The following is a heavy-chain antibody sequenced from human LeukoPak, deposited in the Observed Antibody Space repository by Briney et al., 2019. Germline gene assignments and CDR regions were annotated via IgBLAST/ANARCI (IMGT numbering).Heavy chain of an antibody. D-gene: IGHD5-18*01. CDR1: GGSISSGGYS. V-gene: IGHV4-31*11. Sequence: SETLSLTCAVSGGSISSGGYSWSWIRQHPGKGLEWIGYIYYSGSTYYNPSLKSRVTISVDTSKNQFSLKLSSVTAADTAVYYCARDFDSYGFTRLDYWGQGTLVTVSS. CDR3: ARDFDSYGFTRLDY. J-gene: IGHJ4*02. CDR2: IYYSGST.